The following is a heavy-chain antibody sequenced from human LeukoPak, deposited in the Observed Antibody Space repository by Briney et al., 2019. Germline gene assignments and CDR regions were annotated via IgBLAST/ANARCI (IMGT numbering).Heavy chain of an antibody. J-gene: IGHJ5*02. D-gene: IGHD1-26*01. Sequence: SETLSLTCTVSGGSISSRTYYWAWIRQPPGQGLEWIGNIYYSGSTYYNPSLKSRLTMSVDTSKNQFSLKLSSVTAADTAVYYCARLSGRPGHNWFDPWGQGTLVTVSS. V-gene: IGHV4-39*01. CDR2: IYYSGST. CDR3: ARLSGRPGHNWFDP. CDR1: GGSISSRTYY.